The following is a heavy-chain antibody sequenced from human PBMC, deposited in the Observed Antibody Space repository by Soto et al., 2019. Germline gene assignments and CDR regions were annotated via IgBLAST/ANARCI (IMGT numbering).Heavy chain of an antibody. J-gene: IGHJ6*02. V-gene: IGHV4-59*01. Sequence: SETLSLTCTVSGGSISSYYWSWIRQPPGKGLEWIGYIYYSGSTNYNPSLKSRVTISVDTSKNQFSLKLSSVTAADTAVYYCARDGIYSGYAGPEHYYYYGMDVWGQGTTVTVSS. CDR2: IYYSGST. CDR3: ARDGIYSGYAGPEHYYYYGMDV. CDR1: GGSISSYY. D-gene: IGHD5-12*01.